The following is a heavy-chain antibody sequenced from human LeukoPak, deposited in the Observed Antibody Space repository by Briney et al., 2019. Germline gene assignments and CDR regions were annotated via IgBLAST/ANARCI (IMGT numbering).Heavy chain of an antibody. CDR1: GGSISSYY. D-gene: IGHD7-27*01. V-gene: IGHV4-59*01. Sequence: SETLSLTCTVSGGSISSYYWSWIRQPPGKGLEWIGYIYYSGSTNYNPSLKSRVTISVDTSKNQFSLKLSSVTAADAAVYYCARVGTPTYYFDYWGQGTLVTVSS. CDR3: ARVGTPTYYFDY. CDR2: IYYSGST. J-gene: IGHJ4*02.